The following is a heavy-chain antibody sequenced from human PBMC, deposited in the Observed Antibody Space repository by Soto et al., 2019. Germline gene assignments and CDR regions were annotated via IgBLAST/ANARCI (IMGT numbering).Heavy chain of an antibody. V-gene: IGHV5-10-1*01. CDR3: ASHLSPRSYYYGSERPLDY. D-gene: IGHD3-10*01. Sequence: PGESLKISCKGSGYSFTSYWISWVRQMPGKGLEWMGRIDPSDSYTNYSPSFQGHVTISADKSISTAYLQWSSLKASDTAMYYCASHLSPRSYYYGSERPLDYWGQGTLVTVSS. J-gene: IGHJ4*02. CDR2: IDPSDSYT. CDR1: GYSFTSYW.